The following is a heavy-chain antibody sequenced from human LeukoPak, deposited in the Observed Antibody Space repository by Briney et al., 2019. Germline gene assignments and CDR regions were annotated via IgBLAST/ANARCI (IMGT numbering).Heavy chain of an antibody. J-gene: IGHJ6*03. CDR3: AKDSIVYYYYYMDV. V-gene: IGHV3-30*18. D-gene: IGHD3-16*02. CDR1: GFTFSSYG. CDR2: ISYDGSNK. Sequence: GRSLRLSCAASGFTFSSYGMHWVRQAPNRGLEWVAVISYDGSNKYYADSVKGRFTISRDKSKNTLYLHMNSLRAEDTAVYYCAKDSIVYYYYYMDVWGKGTTVTVSS.